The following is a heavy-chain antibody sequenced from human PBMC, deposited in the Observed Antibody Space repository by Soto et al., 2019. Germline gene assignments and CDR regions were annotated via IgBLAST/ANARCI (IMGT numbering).Heavy chain of an antibody. Sequence: QLQLQESGSGLVKPSQTLSLTCAVSGGSISSGGYSWSWIRQPPGKGLEWIGYIYHSGSTYYNPPIKTRFTISVDSSKNQFPLKLASMTATDTAVYSWGRAHYGDLGYGMDGWGQGTTGTVSS. CDR1: GGSISSGGYS. CDR3: GRAHYGDLGYGMDG. CDR2: IYHSGST. V-gene: IGHV4-30-2*01. J-gene: IGHJ6*02. D-gene: IGHD4-17*01.